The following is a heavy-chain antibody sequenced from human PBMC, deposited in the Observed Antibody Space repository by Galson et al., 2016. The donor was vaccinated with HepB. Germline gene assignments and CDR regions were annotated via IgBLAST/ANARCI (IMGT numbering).Heavy chain of an antibody. CDR2: IYPGDSET. V-gene: IGHV5-51*01. CDR1: GYNFTDYW. J-gene: IGHJ2*01. Sequence: QSGAEVKKPGESLTISCKASGYNFTDYWLGWVRQMPGTGLEWMGVIYPGDSETKYSPSFEGQVTLSADTSISTAFLRWTSLRASDSGRYFCVRPTVCGDTRCHVRGSVTGSSHWYFDLWGRGTLVTVSS. D-gene: IGHD2-21*01. CDR3: VRPTVCGDTRCHVRGSVTGSSHWYFDL.